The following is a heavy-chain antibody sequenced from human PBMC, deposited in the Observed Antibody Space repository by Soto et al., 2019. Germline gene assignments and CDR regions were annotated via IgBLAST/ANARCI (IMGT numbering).Heavy chain of an antibody. CDR2: ISYDGSNK. Sequence: PGGSLRLSCAASGFTFSSYGMHWVRQAPGKGLEWVAVISYDGSNKYYADSVKGRFTTSRDNSKNTLYLQMNSLRAEDTAVYYCAKDLVMTPYYYYYYGMDVWGQGTTVTV. J-gene: IGHJ6*02. V-gene: IGHV3-30*18. CDR3: AKDLVMTPYYYYYYGMDV. CDR1: GFTFSSYG. D-gene: IGHD6-13*01.